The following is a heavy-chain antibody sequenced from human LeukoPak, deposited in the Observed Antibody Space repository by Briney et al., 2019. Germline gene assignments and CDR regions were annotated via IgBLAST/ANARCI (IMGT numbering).Heavy chain of an antibody. CDR2: IYHSGST. Sequence: SETLSLTCAVSGYSISSGYCWGWIRQPPGKGLEWIGSIYHSGSTYYNPSLKSRVTISVDTSKNQFSLKLSSVTAADTAVYYCARVLPNYNYYYYMDVWGKGTTVTVSS. D-gene: IGHD1-7*01. V-gene: IGHV4-38-2*01. CDR1: GYSISSGYC. J-gene: IGHJ6*03. CDR3: ARVLPNYNYYYYMDV.